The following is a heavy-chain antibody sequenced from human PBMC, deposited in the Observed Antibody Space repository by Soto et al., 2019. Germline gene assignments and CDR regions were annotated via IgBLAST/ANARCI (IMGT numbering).Heavy chain of an antibody. Sequence: QVQLQESGPGLVKPSETLSLTCTVSGGSISSYYWSWIRQPPGKGLEWIGFIFYSATTSYNPSLRSRVTISIDTSEDPFSLKLNSVTAADTAVYYCASMIGDPVLSFDSWGQGTLVAVSS. V-gene: IGHV4-59*01. CDR3: ASMIGDPVLSFDS. D-gene: IGHD3-10*02. J-gene: IGHJ5*01. CDR1: GGSISSYY. CDR2: IFYSATT.